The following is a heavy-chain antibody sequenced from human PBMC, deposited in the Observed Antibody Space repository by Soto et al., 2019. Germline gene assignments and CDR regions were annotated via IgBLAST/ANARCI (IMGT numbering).Heavy chain of an antibody. CDR2: ISDDGSTK. Sequence: PGGSLRLSCAASAFTFTSYGMHWVLQAPGKGVAWVAVISDDGSTKYYADAVKGRFTISRDNSKNTLYLHMNSLRAEDTAVYYCAKARAHLLAYWGQGTLVTVSS. V-gene: IGHV3-30*18. D-gene: IGHD1-26*01. CDR3: AKARAHLLAY. CDR1: AFTFTSYG. J-gene: IGHJ4*02.